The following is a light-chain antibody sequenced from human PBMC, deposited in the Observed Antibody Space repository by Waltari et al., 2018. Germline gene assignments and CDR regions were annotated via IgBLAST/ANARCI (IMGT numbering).Light chain of an antibody. J-gene: IGKJ1*01. Sequence: VLTQSPGTLSLSPGERATISCRASQSVGRALAWYQQKPGQAPRLLIYDASIRATGVPDRFSGSGSGTDFSLTISRLEPEDVAVYNCQHYVRLPVTFGQGTKVE. CDR3: QHYVRLPVT. CDR1: QSVGRA. V-gene: IGKV3-20*01. CDR2: DAS.